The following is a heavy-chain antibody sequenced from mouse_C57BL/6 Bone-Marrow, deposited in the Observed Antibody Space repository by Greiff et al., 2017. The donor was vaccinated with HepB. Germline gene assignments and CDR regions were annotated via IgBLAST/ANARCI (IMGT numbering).Heavy chain of an antibody. Sequence: EVQLQQSGAELVRPGASVKLSCTASGFTFTDYYMHWVKQRPEQGLEWIGWSDPENGDTEYASKFQGKATITGDTSSNTPYLQLSSLTAEDTAVYYCTTALLDLIAYWGQGTLVTVSA. CDR2: SDPENGDT. J-gene: IGHJ3*01. CDR3: TTALLDLIAY. D-gene: IGHD2-1*01. V-gene: IGHV14-4*01. CDR1: GFTFTDYY.